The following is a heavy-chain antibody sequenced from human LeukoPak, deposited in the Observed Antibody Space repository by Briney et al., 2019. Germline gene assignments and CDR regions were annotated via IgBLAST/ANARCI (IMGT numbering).Heavy chain of an antibody. Sequence: ASVKVSCKASGYTFSTYYMHWVRQAPEQGLEWMGVINPSGGSTSYAQRFQGRVTMTRDTSTSTYYMELSSLRSEDTAVYYCARHSLPGKTPFDYWGQGTLVTVSS. J-gene: IGHJ4*02. V-gene: IGHV1-46*01. CDR3: ARHSLPGKTPFDY. CDR1: GYTFSTYY. D-gene: IGHD1-1*01. CDR2: INPSGGST.